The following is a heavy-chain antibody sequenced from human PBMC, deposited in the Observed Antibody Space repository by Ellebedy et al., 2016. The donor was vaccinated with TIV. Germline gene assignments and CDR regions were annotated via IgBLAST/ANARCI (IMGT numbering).Heavy chain of an antibody. D-gene: IGHD3-22*01. CDR3: AKDWGYYYDSSGYLAFDL. J-gene: IGHJ3*01. V-gene: IGHV3-21*05. CDR1: GFTFSSYS. CDR2: ISSSSTYT. Sequence: GESLKISCAASGFTFSSYSMNWIRQAPGKGLEWLSYISSSSTYTNYADSVKGRFTISRDNAKNSLFLQMNSLGAEDTAVYYCAKDWGYYYDSSGYLAFDLWGQGTMVTVSS.